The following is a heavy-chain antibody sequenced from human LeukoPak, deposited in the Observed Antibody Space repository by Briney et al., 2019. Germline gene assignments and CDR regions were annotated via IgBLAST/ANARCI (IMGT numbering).Heavy chain of an antibody. D-gene: IGHD6-13*01. CDR3: ARDYSSWSPAPNWFDP. J-gene: IGHJ5*02. CDR2: ISAYNGNT. CDR1: GYTFTSYG. V-gene: IGHV1-18*01. Sequence: GASVKVSCKASGYTFTSYGISWVRQAPGQGLEWMGWISAYNGNTNYAQKLQGRVTMTTDTSTSTAYMELRSLRSDDTAVYYCARDYSSWSPAPNWFDPWGQGTLVTASS.